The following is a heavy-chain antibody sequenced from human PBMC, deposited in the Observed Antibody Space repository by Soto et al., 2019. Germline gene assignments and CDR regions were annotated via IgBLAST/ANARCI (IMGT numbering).Heavy chain of an antibody. J-gene: IGHJ6*02. CDR1: GFTFSSYA. CDR2: ISGSGGST. CDR3: AKDPLAARPDYYYGMDV. Sequence: PGGSLRLSCAASGFTFSSYAMSWVRQAPGKGLEWVSAISGSGGSTYYADSVKGRFTISRDNSKNTLYLQMNSLRAEDTAVYYCAKDPLAARPDYYYGMDVWGQGTTVTV. V-gene: IGHV3-23*01. D-gene: IGHD6-6*01.